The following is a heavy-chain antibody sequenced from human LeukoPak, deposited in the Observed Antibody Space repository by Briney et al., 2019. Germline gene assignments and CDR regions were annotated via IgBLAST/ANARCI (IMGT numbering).Heavy chain of an antibody. CDR3: ARDVKTRYCSSTSCYVPFDY. J-gene: IGHJ4*02. CDR1: GFTFSDYY. D-gene: IGHD2-2*01. CDR2: ISSSGSTI. Sequence: GGSLRFSCAASGFTFSDYYLSWIRQAPGKGLEWVSYISSSGSTIYYADSVKGRFTISRDNAKNSLYLQMNSLRAEDTAVYYCARDVKTRYCSSTSCYVPFDYWGQGTLVTVSS. V-gene: IGHV3-11*04.